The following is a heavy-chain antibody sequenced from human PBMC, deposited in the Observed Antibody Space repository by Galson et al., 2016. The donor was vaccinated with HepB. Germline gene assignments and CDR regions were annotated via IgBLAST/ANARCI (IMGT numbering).Heavy chain of an antibody. CDR3: AHSSLAAAGPSFDY. CDR2: IYWDDDK. V-gene: IGHV2-5*02. Sequence: PALVKPTQTLTLTCTFSGFSLSGNGVGVGWIRQPPGKALEWLALIYWDDDKRHTPSLRSRLTITKDTSKNQVVLTVTNMDPVDTATYYCAHSSLAAAGPSFDYWGQGTLVTVSS. D-gene: IGHD6-13*01. J-gene: IGHJ4*02. CDR1: GFSLSGNGVG.